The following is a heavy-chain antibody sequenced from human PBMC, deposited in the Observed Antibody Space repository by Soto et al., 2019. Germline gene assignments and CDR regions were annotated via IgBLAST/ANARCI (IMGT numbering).Heavy chain of an antibody. CDR3: ARGRGAAADYFDF. CDR2: ISSSTSHT. J-gene: IGHJ4*02. V-gene: IGHV3-11*05. CDR1: GSTSIAYN. Sequence: QVQLVESGEALVNLGGPREPPCAAPGSTSIAYNIPGIRRPPGRGLEWVSYISSSTSHTNYADSVKGRFTISRDNAKNSLFLQMNSLRAEDTAVYYCARGRGAAADYFDFWGQGTLVTVSS. D-gene: IGHD6-13*01.